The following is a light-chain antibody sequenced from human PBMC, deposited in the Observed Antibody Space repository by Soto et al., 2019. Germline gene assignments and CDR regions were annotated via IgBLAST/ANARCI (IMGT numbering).Light chain of an antibody. V-gene: IGKV3-15*01. CDR3: QQYHKLPPQYT. Sequence: EIVMTQSPATLSVSPGERATLSCRASQTVSSNLAWYQQKPGQAPRLLIHGASTRATGVPARFSGSGSATEFTLAITSLQSEEFAVYFCQQYHKLPPQYTFGQGTQLQLK. CDR2: GAS. CDR1: QTVSSN. J-gene: IGKJ2*01.